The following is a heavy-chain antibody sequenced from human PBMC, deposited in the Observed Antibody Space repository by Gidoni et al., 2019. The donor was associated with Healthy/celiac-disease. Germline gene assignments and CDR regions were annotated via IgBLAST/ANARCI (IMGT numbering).Heavy chain of an antibody. Sequence: QVQLVQSGAEVKKPGASVMVSCNASGYTFTVYYMHWVRQAPGQGLEWMGWINPNSGGTNYAQKFQGRVTMTRDTSISTAYMELSRLRSDDTAVYYCARDDVRGYSSSGGYGMDVWGQGTTVTVSS. J-gene: IGHJ6*02. CDR3: ARDDVRGYSSSGGYGMDV. CDR1: GYTFTVYY. D-gene: IGHD6-6*01. CDR2: INPNSGGT. V-gene: IGHV1-2*02.